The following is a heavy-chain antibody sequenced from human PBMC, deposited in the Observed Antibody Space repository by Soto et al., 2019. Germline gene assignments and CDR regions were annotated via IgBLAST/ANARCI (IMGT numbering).Heavy chain of an antibody. Sequence: GGSLRLSCAASGFTLSYYWMSWVRQAPGKGLEWVANIKEDGSEKYYVDSVKGRFTISRDNAQNSVFLQMNSLRAEDTAIYYCARDCSGGSCPYWGQGTLVTVSS. CDR2: IKEDGSEK. CDR3: ARDCSGGSCPY. CDR1: GFTLSYYW. D-gene: IGHD2-15*01. J-gene: IGHJ4*02. V-gene: IGHV3-7*01.